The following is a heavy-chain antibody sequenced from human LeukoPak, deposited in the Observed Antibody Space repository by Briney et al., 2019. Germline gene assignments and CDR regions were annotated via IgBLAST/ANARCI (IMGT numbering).Heavy chain of an antibody. CDR1: GGSVNNGGYF. CDR3: ASVSVSSAGYHFYYYGMDV. V-gene: IGHV4-61*08. CDR2: VYSSGSP. D-gene: IGHD6-25*01. J-gene: IGHJ6*04. Sequence: SETLSLTCTVSGGSVNNGGYFWNWIRQSPGKVLERLGYVYSSGSPHYNPSLRSRVSMSVDTSKNQFSLKLSSVTAADTAVYYCASVSVSSAGYHFYYYGMDVWGKGTTVIVSS.